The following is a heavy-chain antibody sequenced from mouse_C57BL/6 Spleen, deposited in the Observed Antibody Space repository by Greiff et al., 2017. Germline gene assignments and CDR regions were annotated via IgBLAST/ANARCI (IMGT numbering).Heavy chain of an antibody. Sequence: VQLQESGPELVKPGASVKISCKASGYAFSSSWMNWVKQRPGKGLEWIGRIYPGDGDTNYNGKFKGKATLTADKSSSTAYMQLSSLTSEDSAVYFCAPRDFAYWGQGTLVTVSA. CDR3: APRDFAY. V-gene: IGHV1-82*01. J-gene: IGHJ3*01. CDR2: IYPGDGDT. CDR1: GYAFSSSW.